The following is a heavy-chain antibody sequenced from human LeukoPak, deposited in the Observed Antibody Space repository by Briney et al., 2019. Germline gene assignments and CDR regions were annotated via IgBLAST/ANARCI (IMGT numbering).Heavy chain of an antibody. J-gene: IGHJ6*03. CDR2: INHSGST. Sequence: SETLSLTCTVSGGSISSSSYYWGWIRQPPGKGLEWIGEINHSGSTNYNPSLKSRVTISVDTSKNQFSLKLSSVTAADTAVYYCARSNYYYYMDVWGKGTTVTVSS. CDR3: ARSNYYYYMDV. CDR1: GGSISSSSYY. V-gene: IGHV4-39*07.